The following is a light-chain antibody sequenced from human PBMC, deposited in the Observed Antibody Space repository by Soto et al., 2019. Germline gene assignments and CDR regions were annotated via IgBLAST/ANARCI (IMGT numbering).Light chain of an antibody. CDR3: CSSGGSPTYV. CDR1: SSNIGRNY. V-gene: IGLV1-47*02. CDR2: SHN. J-gene: IGLJ1*01. Sequence: QSVLPQTPSVSGTPGQTVTISCSGSSSNIGRNYVYWYQQLPGAAPKLLMYSHNIRPSGVPDRFSASTSGTSASLVISGLKVEDEADYYCCSSGGSPTYVFGTGTKLTVL.